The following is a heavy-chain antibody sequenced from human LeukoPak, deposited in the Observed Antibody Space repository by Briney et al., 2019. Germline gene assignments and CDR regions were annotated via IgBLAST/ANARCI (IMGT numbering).Heavy chain of an antibody. D-gene: IGHD6-13*01. J-gene: IGHJ4*02. CDR3: ARGVREARSYSSSWYEEYFDY. CDR1: GGSFSGYY. CDR2: INHSGST. V-gene: IGHV4-34*01. Sequence: SETLSLTCAVYGGSFSGYYWSWIRQPPGKGLEWIGEINHSGSTNYNPSLKSRVTISVDTSKNQFSLKLSSVTAADTAVYYCARGVREARSYSSSWYEEYFDYWGQGTLVTVSS.